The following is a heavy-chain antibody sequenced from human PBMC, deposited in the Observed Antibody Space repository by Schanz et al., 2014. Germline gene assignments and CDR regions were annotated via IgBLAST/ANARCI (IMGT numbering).Heavy chain of an antibody. CDR2: LSASGSDT. J-gene: IGHJ5*02. CDR1: GFTFSRFW. V-gene: IGHV3-23*04. Sequence: EVQLVESGGGLVQPGGSLRLSCGAFGFTFSRFWMSWVRQAPGKGLEWVSALSASGSDTYYADSVKGRFTISRDNSNHTLYLQMNSLRADDTAVYYCAKELYSGSHYGWFDPWGQGTLVTVSS. CDR3: AKELYSGSHYGWFDP. D-gene: IGHD1-26*01.